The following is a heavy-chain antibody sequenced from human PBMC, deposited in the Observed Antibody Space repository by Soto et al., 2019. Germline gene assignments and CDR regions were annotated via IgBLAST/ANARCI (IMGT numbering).Heavy chain of an antibody. J-gene: IGHJ4*02. CDR1: GFTFSDYA. Sequence: VQLVESGGGVVQPGRSLRLSCAASGFTFSDYAMHWVRQAPGKGLEWVAVVSHDGRNTHYAGSVKGRFTISRDSSKNTVTLEMSSLRAEDTAVYYSPKGGLKWLVTSGFNYWGQGALVTVSS. CDR2: VSHDGRNT. CDR3: PKGGLKWLVTSGFNY. D-gene: IGHD6-19*01. V-gene: IGHV3-30*18.